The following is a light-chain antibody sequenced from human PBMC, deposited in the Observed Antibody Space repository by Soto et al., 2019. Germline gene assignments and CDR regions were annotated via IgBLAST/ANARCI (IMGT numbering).Light chain of an antibody. V-gene: IGKV3-11*01. J-gene: IGKJ4*01. Sequence: EIVLTQSPVNLSLSPGGGATLSCRASQSINDRLAWYQQKPGQAPRLLIYDASNRAAGVPLRFSGSGSGSDFTLTINSLAAEDSAVYYCQQRSSWPFTFGGGANVEV. CDR3: QQRSSWPFT. CDR2: DAS. CDR1: QSINDR.